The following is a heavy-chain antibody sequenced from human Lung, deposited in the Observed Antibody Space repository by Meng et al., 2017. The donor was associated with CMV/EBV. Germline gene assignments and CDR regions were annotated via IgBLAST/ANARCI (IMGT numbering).Heavy chain of an antibody. Sequence: SCKASGYPFSNYDIIWVRQASGQGLEWVGWMNPNRGNTAYAQKFQGRVTLTRENSTSIAYMELSSMRSEDTAVYYCARGQVQCSTINCHDYRFSGMDVWGQGTTVTVSS. J-gene: IGHJ6*02. CDR2: MNPNRGNT. CDR1: GYPFSNYD. CDR3: ARGQVQCSTINCHDYRFSGMDV. D-gene: IGHD2/OR15-2a*01. V-gene: IGHV1-8*01.